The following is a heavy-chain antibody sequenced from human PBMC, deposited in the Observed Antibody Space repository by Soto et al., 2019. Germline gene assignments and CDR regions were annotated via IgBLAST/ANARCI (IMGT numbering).Heavy chain of an antibody. CDR2: ISAYNGNT. CDR1: GYTFTSYG. J-gene: IGHJ5*02. V-gene: IGHV1-18*01. Sequence: QVQLVQSGAEVKKPGASAKVSCKASGYTFTSYGISWVRQAPGQGLEWMGWISAYNGNTNYAQKLQGRVTITTDTSTSTAYMELRSLRSDDTAVYYCARARDLWSGYYGSTWFDPWGQGTLVTVSS. CDR3: ARARDLWSGYYGSTWFDP. D-gene: IGHD3-3*01.